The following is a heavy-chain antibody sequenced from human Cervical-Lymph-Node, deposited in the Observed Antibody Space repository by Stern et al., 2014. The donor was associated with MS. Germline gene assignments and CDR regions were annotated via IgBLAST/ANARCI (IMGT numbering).Heavy chain of an antibody. D-gene: IGHD6-19*01. CDR3: EKDGGSAFHYYYGLDF. Sequence: EVQLVESGGGLVQPGGSLRLSCAASGFMVGDYAMHWVRQVPGKGLEWVSGITVSSAGIDYAGSVTGRFTISRDNANNSLYLAMNRLRAEDTALYFCEKDGGSAFHYYYGLDFWGQGTLVTVSS. CDR2: ITVSSAGI. CDR1: GFMVGDYA. J-gene: IGHJ6*02. V-gene: IGHV3-9*01.